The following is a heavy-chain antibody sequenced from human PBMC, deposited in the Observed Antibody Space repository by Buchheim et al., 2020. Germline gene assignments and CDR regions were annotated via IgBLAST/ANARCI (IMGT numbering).Heavy chain of an antibody. Sequence: QVQLVESGGGVVQPGRSLRLSCAASGFTFSSYAMHWVRQAPGKGLEWVAVISYGGSNKYYADSVKGRFTISRDNSKNTLYLQMNSLRAEDTAVYYCARDQYYFYYFDYWGQGTL. D-gene: IGHD2/OR15-2a*01. CDR2: ISYGGSNK. CDR3: ARDQYYFYYFDY. J-gene: IGHJ4*02. CDR1: GFTFSSYA. V-gene: IGHV3-30-3*01.